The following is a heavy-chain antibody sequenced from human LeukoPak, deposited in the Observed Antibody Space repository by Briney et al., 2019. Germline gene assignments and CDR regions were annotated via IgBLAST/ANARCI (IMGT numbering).Heavy chain of an antibody. V-gene: IGHV3-21*01. CDR3: TRDATYYLRYGYFDY. Sequence: GGSLRLSCAASGFTFSSYGMHWVRQAPGKGLEWVSSINNVASHIYYAGSVRGRFTISRDNAKNSVYLQMNSLRAEDTAVYYCTRDATYYLRYGYFDYWGQGTLVTVSS. CDR2: INNVASHI. D-gene: IGHD2/OR15-2a*01. CDR1: GFTFSSYG. J-gene: IGHJ4*02.